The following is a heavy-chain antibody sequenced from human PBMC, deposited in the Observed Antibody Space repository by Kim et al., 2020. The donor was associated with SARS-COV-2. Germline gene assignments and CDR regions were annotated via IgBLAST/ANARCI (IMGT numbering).Heavy chain of an antibody. D-gene: IGHD2-21*02. J-gene: IGHJ4*02. CDR2: INHSGST. V-gene: IGHV4-34*01. CDR3: ARGLRYGGNSG. CDR1: GGSFSGYY. Sequence: SETLSLTCAVYGGSFSGYYWSWIRQPPGKGLEWIGEINHSGSTNYNPSLKSRVTISVDTSKNQFSLKLSSVTAADTAVYYCARGLRYGGNSGWGQGTLVTVSS.